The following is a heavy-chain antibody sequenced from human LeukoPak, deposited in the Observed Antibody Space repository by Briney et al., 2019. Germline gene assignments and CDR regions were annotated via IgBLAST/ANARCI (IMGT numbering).Heavy chain of an antibody. Sequence: GGSLRLSCAASGFTFSSYWMHWVRQAPGKGLVWVSRINSDGSSTSYADSVKGRFTISRDNSKNTLYLQMNSLRAEDTAVYYXXXXXXXVLVPAARSPIDYWGQGTLVTVSS. J-gene: IGHJ4*02. CDR3: XXXXXXVLVPAARSPIDY. D-gene: IGHD2-2*01. CDR2: INSDGSST. CDR1: GFTFSSYW. V-gene: IGHV3-74*01.